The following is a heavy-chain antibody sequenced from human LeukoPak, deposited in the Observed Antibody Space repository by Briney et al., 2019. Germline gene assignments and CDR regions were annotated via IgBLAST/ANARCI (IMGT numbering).Heavy chain of an antibody. D-gene: IGHD3-10*01. Sequence: GESLKISCKGSGYSFTSYWIGWVRQMPGKGLEWMGIIFPDDSDTRYSPSFQGQVTISADKSISTAYLQWSSLKASDTAMYYCARSYYGSGSYYRWWFDPWGQGTLVTVSS. CDR2: IFPDDSDT. J-gene: IGHJ5*02. CDR3: ARSYYGSGSYYRWWFDP. CDR1: GYSFTSYW. V-gene: IGHV5-51*01.